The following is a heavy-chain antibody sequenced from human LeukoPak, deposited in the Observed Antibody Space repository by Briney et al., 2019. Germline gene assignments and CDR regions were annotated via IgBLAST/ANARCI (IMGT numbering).Heavy chain of an antibody. J-gene: IGHJ4*02. CDR3: ARAVAGYFDY. D-gene: IGHD6-19*01. CDR1: GFTFSSYA. V-gene: IGHV3-23*01. Sequence: GGSLRLSCAASGFTFSSYAMNWVRQAPGKGLKWVSGFRGSGVATFYADSVKGRFTISRDNSKNTLYLQMNSLRAEDTAVYYCARAVAGYFDYWGQGTPVTVSS. CDR2: FRGSGVAT.